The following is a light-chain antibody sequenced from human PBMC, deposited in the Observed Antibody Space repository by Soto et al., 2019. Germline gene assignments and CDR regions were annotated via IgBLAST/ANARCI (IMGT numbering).Light chain of an antibody. Sequence: AIRMTQSPSSFSASTGDRVTITCRASQGISSYLAWYQQKPGKAPKLLIYAASTLQSGVPSRFSGSGSGTDFTLTISCLQSEDFATYYCPQYYSYPWTFGQGTKVDIK. CDR1: QGISSY. CDR3: PQYYSYPWT. J-gene: IGKJ1*01. CDR2: AAS. V-gene: IGKV1-8*01.